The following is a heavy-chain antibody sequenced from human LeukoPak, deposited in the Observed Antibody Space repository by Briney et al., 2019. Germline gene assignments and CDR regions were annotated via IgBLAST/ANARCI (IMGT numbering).Heavy chain of an antibody. J-gene: IGHJ4*02. Sequence: PGGSLRLSCAASGFTFSSYAMSWVRQAPGKGLEWVSAISGSGGSTYYADSVKGRFTISRDNSKSTLYLQMDSLRAEDTAVYYCAKEDKYVWGSYRYTKPFDYWGQGTLVTVSS. V-gene: IGHV3-23*01. CDR2: ISGSGGST. D-gene: IGHD3-16*02. CDR3: AKEDKYVWGSYRYTKPFDY. CDR1: GFTFSSYA.